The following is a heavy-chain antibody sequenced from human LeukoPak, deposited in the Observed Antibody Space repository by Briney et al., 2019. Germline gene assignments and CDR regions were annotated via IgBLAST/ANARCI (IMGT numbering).Heavy chain of an antibody. CDR1: GYRFTTYW. CDR3: ARLAPHPGVWASDY. D-gene: IGHD6-13*01. Sequence: GESLKISCRGSGYRFTTYWIGWVRQMPGKGLEWMGIIYPGDSDTRYTPSFQGQVTMSADKSINTAYLQWSSLKASDTAVYYCARLAPHPGVWASDYWGQGTLVTVSS. J-gene: IGHJ4*02. V-gene: IGHV5-51*01. CDR2: IYPGDSDT.